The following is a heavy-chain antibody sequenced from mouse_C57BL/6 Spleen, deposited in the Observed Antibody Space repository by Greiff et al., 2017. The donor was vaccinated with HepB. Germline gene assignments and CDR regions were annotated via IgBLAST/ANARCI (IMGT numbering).Heavy chain of an antibody. CDR1: GFTFTAYY. CDR3: ARLWPNYFDY. J-gene: IGHJ2*01. D-gene: IGHD1-1*02. V-gene: IGHV7-3*01. CDR2: IRNKANGYTT. Sequence: DVKLVESGGGLVQPGGSLSLSCAASGFTFTAYYMSWVRQPPGKALEWLGFIRNKANGYTTEYSASVKGRFTISRDNSQSILYLQMNALRAEDSATYYCARLWPNYFDYWGQGTTLTVSS.